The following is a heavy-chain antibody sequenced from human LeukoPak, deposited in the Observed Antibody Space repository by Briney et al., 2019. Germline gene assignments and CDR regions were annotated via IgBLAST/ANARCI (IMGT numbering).Heavy chain of an antibody. D-gene: IGHD6-13*01. J-gene: IGHJ4*02. V-gene: IGHV1-24*01. CDR1: GYTLTELS. Sequence: GASVKVSCKVSGYTLTELSMHWVRQAPGKGLEWMGGFDPEDGETIYAQKFQGRVTMTEDTSTDTAYMELSSLRSEDTAVYYCATVGYSSSWFLPYYFDYWGQGTLVTVSS. CDR3: ATVGYSSSWFLPYYFDY. CDR2: FDPEDGET.